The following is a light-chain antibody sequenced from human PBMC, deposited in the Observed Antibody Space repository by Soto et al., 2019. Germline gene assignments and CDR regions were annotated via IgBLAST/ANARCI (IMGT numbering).Light chain of an antibody. CDR1: QTISSSY. Sequence: EIVLTQFPGTLSLSPGERATLSCRASQTISSSYLAWYQQKPGQAPRLLIYGASNRATGIPDRFSGSGSGTDFTFTISRLEPEDFAVYYCQQYGNPRTFGQGTKVEIK. CDR3: QQYGNPRT. CDR2: GAS. J-gene: IGKJ1*01. V-gene: IGKV3-20*01.